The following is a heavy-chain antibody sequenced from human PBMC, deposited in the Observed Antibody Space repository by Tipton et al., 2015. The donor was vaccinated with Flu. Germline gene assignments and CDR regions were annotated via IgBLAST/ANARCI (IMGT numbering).Heavy chain of an antibody. CDR2: IYSDDSDT. CDR3: ARLLGRSGGSPRLGSFDI. Sequence: QLVQSGAEVKKPEESLKISCKGSGFSLTSYWIAWVRQMPGEGLEWMGIIYSDDSDTRYNPSCQGHFSISADKSINTAYLQWSSLKATDTAMYYCARLLGRSGGSPRLGSFDIWGQGTMVPVSS. V-gene: IGHV5-51*01. D-gene: IGHD3-16*01. CDR1: GFSLTSYW. J-gene: IGHJ3*02.